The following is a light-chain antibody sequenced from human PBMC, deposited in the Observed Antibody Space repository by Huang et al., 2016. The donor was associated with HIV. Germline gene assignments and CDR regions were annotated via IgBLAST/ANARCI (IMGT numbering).Light chain of an antibody. Sequence: EIVLTQSPATLSLSPGERATLSCRASQSVANLAWYQHKPGQAPRPLIYDASNRASCIPARCSGIGSGTDFTLTVNILQPEDSAVYYCQQRNSWPPITFGQGTRLEIK. V-gene: IGKV3-11*01. CDR1: QSVAN. J-gene: IGKJ5*01. CDR2: DAS. CDR3: QQRNSWPPIT.